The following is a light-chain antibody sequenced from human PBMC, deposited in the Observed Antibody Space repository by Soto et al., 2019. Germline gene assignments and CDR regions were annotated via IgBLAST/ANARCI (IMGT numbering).Light chain of an antibody. CDR3: SAYSSINTWV. CDR1: SSDVGDNQY. CDR2: EVN. Sequence: QSVLTQPASVSGSPGQSITISCSGTSSDVGDNQYVSWYQQHPGKAPKLMIFEVNNRPSGVSNRFSGSKSGNTASLTISGLQAEDEADYYCSAYSSINTWVFGGGTKLTVL. V-gene: IGLV2-14*01. J-gene: IGLJ3*02.